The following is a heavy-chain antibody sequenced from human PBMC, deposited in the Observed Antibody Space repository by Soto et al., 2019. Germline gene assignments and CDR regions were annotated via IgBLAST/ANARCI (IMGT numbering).Heavy chain of an antibody. CDR2: ISYDGSNK. J-gene: IGHJ6*02. CDR3: AAYDFWSGYYNLPLGVGMDV. Sequence: GGSLRLSCAASGFTFSSYAMHWVRQAPGKGLEWVAVISYDGSNKYYADSVKGRFTISRDNSKNTLYLQMNSLRAEDTAVYYCAAYDFWSGYYNLPLGVGMDVWGQGTTVTVSS. D-gene: IGHD3-3*01. CDR1: GFTFSSYA. V-gene: IGHV3-30-3*01.